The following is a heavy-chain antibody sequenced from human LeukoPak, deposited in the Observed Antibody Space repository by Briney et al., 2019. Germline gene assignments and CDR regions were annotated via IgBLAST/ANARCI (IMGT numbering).Heavy chain of an antibody. V-gene: IGHV4-30-4*01. CDR3: ARSVGVVPAAITVATIWGFDP. J-gene: IGHJ5*02. D-gene: IGHD2-2*01. CDR2: IYYSGST. Sequence: SETLSLTCTVSGGSISTGDYYWSWIRQPPGKGLEYIGYIYYSGSTYYNPSLKSRITISVDTSKNQFSLKLSSVTAADTAVYYCARSVGVVPAAITVATIWGFDPWGQGTLVTVSS. CDR1: GGSISTGDYY.